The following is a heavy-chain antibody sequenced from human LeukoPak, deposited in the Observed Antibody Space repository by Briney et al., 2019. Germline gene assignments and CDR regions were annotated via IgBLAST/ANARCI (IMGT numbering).Heavy chain of an antibody. CDR1: GGSISSSNYY. D-gene: IGHD1-26*01. Sequence: PSETLSLTCTVSGGSISSSNYYWGWIRQPPGKGLEWIGSIYYSGSTYYNPSLKSRVAISVDTSKNQFSLKLSSVTAADTAVYYCARGANLYYFDYWGQGTLVTVSS. CDR3: ARGANLYYFDY. J-gene: IGHJ4*02. CDR2: IYYSGST. V-gene: IGHV4-39*07.